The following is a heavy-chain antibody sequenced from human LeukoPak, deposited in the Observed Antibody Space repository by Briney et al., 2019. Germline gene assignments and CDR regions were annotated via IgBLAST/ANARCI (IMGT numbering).Heavy chain of an antibody. CDR1: GYTLTELS. CDR2: FDPEDGET. D-gene: IGHD6-19*01. V-gene: IGHV1-24*01. J-gene: IGHJ4*02. CDR3: ATGRIAVAGLGY. Sequence: ASVKVSCKVSGYTLTELSMHWVRQAPGKGLEWMGGFDPEDGETIYAQKFQGRVTMTEDTSTDTAYMELSSLRSEDTAVYYCATGRIAVAGLGYWGQGTLVTVSS.